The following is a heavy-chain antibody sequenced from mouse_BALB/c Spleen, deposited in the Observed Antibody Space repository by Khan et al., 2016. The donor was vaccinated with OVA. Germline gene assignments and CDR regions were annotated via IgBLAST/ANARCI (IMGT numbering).Heavy chain of an antibody. CDR3: NGVNYEGFDY. Sequence: VRLQQSGAELVRSGASVKLSCTASGFNIKDYYMHWVKQRPEQGLEWIGWIDPENGDTEYAPKFQGKATMTADTSSNTAYLQLSSLTSEDTAVYYCNGVNYEGFDYWGQGTTLTVSS. CDR1: GFNIKDYY. J-gene: IGHJ2*01. D-gene: IGHD2-1*01. CDR2: IDPENGDT. V-gene: IGHV14-4*02.